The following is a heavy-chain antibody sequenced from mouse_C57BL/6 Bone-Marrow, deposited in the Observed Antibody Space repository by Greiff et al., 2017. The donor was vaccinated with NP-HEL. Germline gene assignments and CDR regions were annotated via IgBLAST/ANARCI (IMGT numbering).Heavy chain of an antibody. J-gene: IGHJ4*01. V-gene: IGHV1-64*01. Sequence: QVQLKQPGAELVKPGASVKLSCKASGYTFTSYWMHWVKQRPGQGLEWIGMIHPNSGSTNYNEKFKSKATLTVDKSSSTAYMQLSSLTSEDSAVYYCARWLLQGYYAMDYWGQGTSVTVSS. D-gene: IGHD2-3*01. CDR2: IHPNSGST. CDR1: GYTFTSYW. CDR3: ARWLLQGYYAMDY.